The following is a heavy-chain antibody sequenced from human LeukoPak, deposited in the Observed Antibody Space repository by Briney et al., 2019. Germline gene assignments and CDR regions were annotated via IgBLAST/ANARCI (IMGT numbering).Heavy chain of an antibody. CDR2: INHSGST. V-gene: IGHV4-34*01. J-gene: IGHJ6*03. CDR3: ARCVDFWSSCYMNYYYYMDV. CDR1: GGSFSGYY. Sequence: SETLSLTCAVSGGSFSGYYWSWIRQPPGKGLEWIGEINHSGSTNYNPSLKSRVTISVETAKNQFSLKLNSVSAADTAAYYCARCVDFWSSCYMNYYYYMDVWGQGTTVTVSS. D-gene: IGHD3-3*01.